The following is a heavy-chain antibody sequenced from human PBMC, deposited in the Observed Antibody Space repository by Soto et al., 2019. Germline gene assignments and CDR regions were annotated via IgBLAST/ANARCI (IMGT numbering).Heavy chain of an antibody. CDR1: GYPFTGYV. D-gene: IGHD3-10*01. Sequence: QVQLVQSGAEVKKPGASVKVACKALGYPFTGYVIYWVRQAPGQSLEWMGLIQIAKDNIKYSQKFQGRVTFTKDTSASTAYMEVSRLRPEVTAVYCCARAGPESYASFDWWGPGTLVPVSS. J-gene: IGHJ4*02. CDR2: IQIAKDNI. CDR3: ARAGPESYASFDW. V-gene: IGHV1-3*04.